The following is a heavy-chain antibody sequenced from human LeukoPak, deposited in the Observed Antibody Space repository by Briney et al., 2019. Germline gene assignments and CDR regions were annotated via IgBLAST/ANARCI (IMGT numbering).Heavy chain of an antibody. CDR2: IYYSGST. CDR1: GGSMTSYY. CDR3: ARAGSYYSYFDY. V-gene: IGHV4-59*01. Sequence: SQTLSLTCTVSGGSMTSYYWSWIRQPPGKGLEWIGYIYYSGSTNYNPSLKSRVTMSVDTSKNQFSLKLSSVTAADTAVYYCARAGSYYSYFDYWGQGTLVTVSS. D-gene: IGHD1-26*01. J-gene: IGHJ4*02.